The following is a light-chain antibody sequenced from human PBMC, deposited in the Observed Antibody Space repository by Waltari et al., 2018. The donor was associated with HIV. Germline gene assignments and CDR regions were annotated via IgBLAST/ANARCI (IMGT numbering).Light chain of an antibody. J-gene: IGKJ4*01. CDR3: QQRSNWPRLT. CDR2: DAS. CDR1: QSVDIY. V-gene: IGKV3-11*01. Sequence: EIVLTQSPATLSLSPGERATLSCRTSQSVDIYLGWYQQKPGQGPRLLIYDASNRATGVPDRFSGSGFGTDFTLTISSLEPEDFAVYHCQQRSNWPRLTFGGGTKVEIK.